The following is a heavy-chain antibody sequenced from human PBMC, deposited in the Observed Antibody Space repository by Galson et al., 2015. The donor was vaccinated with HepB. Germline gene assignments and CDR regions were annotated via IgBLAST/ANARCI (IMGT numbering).Heavy chain of an antibody. CDR1: GFTFSSYV. V-gene: IGHV3-23*01. CDR2: ISGSGGTT. J-gene: IGHJ6*02. Sequence: LRLSCAASGFTFSSYVMSWVRQAPGKGLEWVSAISGSGGTTYYADSVKGRFTFSRDNSKNTLYLLMNTLRAEDTAVYYCAKAINCSYCPRIYHYYGMDVWGHGTTVTVSS. CDR3: AKAINCSYCPRIYHYYGMDV. D-gene: IGHD2-15*01.